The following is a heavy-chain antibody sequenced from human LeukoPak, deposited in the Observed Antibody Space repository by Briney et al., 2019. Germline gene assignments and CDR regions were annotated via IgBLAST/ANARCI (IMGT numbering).Heavy chain of an antibody. CDR2: ISAYNGNT. CDR1: GYTFTSYG. Sequence: ASVKVSCKASGYTFTSYGISWVRQAPGQGLEWMGWISAYNGNTNSPQKLQGRVTMSTDTYTSTAYMELWRLRSDDTAVYYCARVRGRLRRDYYDSTGYQNDAFDIWGQGTMVTVSS. D-gene: IGHD3-22*01. V-gene: IGHV1-18*01. CDR3: ARVRGRLRRDYYDSTGYQNDAFDI. J-gene: IGHJ3*02.